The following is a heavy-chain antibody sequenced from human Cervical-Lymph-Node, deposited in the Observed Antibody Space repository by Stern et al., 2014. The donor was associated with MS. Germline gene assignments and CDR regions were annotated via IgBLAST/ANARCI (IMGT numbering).Heavy chain of an antibody. CDR3: ATANYEFGYYGMDV. J-gene: IGHJ6*02. D-gene: IGHD3-3*01. CDR2: ISWSGTKI. Sequence: QLVESGGGLVQPGRSLRLPWAAAGFALDDYAMHRVRPAPGKALEWVSGISWSGTKIGYADSVKGRFTISRDNAKNSLFLQMNNLRAEDTALYYCATANYEFGYYGMDVWGQGTAVTVS. V-gene: IGHV3-9*01. CDR1: GFALDDYA.